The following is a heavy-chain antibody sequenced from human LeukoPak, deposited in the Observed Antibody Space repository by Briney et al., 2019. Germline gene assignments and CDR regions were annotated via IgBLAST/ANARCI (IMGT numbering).Heavy chain of an antibody. CDR1: GGSINSYY. CDR3: ARVNCSGGSCYDGLDP. D-gene: IGHD2-15*01. J-gene: IGHJ5*02. Sequence: PSETLSLTCTVSGGSINSYYWSWIRQPPGKGLEWIGEINHSGSTNYNPSLKSRVTISVDTSKNQFSLKLSSVTAADTAVYYCARVNCSGGSCYDGLDPWGQGTLVTVSS. CDR2: INHSGST. V-gene: IGHV4-34*01.